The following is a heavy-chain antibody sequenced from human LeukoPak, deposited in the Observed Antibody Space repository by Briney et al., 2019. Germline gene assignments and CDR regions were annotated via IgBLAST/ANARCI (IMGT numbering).Heavy chain of an antibody. V-gene: IGHV3-30*04. D-gene: IGHD6-13*01. CDR3: ARWPYSSSWYYFDY. J-gene: IGHJ4*02. Sequence: TGGSLRLSCAASGFTFSSYAMHWVRQAPGKGLEWVAVISYDGSNKYYADSVKGRFTISRDNSKNTLYLQMNSLRAEDTAVYYCARWPYSSSWYYFDYWGQGTLVTVSS. CDR1: GFTFSSYA. CDR2: ISYDGSNK.